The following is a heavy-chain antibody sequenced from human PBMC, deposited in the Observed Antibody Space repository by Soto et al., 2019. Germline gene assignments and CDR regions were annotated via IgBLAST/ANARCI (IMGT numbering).Heavy chain of an antibody. V-gene: IGHV1-69*08. CDR2: IIPILGIA. D-gene: IGHD2-2*01. J-gene: IGHJ5*02. CDR1: GGTFSSYT. CDR3: ARDCSSTTGDWFDP. Sequence: QVQLVQSGAEVKKPGSSVKVSCKASGGTFSSYTISWVRQAPGQGLEWMGRIIPILGIANYAQKFQGRVTITADKSTSTAYMELSSLRSEDTAVYYCARDCSSTTGDWFDPWVQGTLVTVAS.